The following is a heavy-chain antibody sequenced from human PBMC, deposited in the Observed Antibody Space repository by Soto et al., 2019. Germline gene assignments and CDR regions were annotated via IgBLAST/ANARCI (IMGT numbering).Heavy chain of an antibody. CDR3: AKDYLASNSSSWYYFYYYYYGMDV. D-gene: IGHD6-13*01. J-gene: IGHJ6*02. V-gene: IGHV3-30*18. CDR1: GFTFSSYG. CDR2: ISYDGSNK. Sequence: PGGSLRLSCAASGFTFSSYGMHWVRHAPGKGLEWLAVISYDGSNKYYADSVKGRFTISRDNSKNTLYLQMNSLRAEDTAVYYCAKDYLASNSSSWYYFYYYYYGMDVWGQGTTVTVSS.